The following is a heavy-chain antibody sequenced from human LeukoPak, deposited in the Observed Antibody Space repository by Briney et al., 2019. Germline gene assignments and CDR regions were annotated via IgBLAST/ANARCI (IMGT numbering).Heavy chain of an antibody. CDR1: GFTVRNYA. CDR2: VPLDGNPSDS. Sequence: GGSLRLSCTASGFTVRNYALHWVRQTPPGGLEWVAVVPLDGNPSDSYYADSVRGRFTISRDNSRNTLYLHMSSLRPEDTATYFCARDQGRYSHGLYYFDSWGQGTLVTVSS. V-gene: IGHV3-30*04. J-gene: IGHJ4*02. D-gene: IGHD5-18*01. CDR3: ARDQGRYSHGLYYFDS.